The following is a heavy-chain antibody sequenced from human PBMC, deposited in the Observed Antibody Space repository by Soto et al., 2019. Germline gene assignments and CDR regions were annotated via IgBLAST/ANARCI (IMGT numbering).Heavy chain of an antibody. CDR2: INPSGGST. CDR3: ARGSGVIVFGVVLYYVDY. D-gene: IGHD3-3*01. Sequence: ASVKVSCKASGYTFTNYYIHWVRQAPGQGLEWMGEINPSGGSTTYAQQFQGRVTMTRDTSTSTIYMEPSSLRSEDTALYYCARGSGVIVFGVVLYYVDYWGQGALVTVSS. CDR1: GYTFTNYY. J-gene: IGHJ4*02. V-gene: IGHV1-46*01.